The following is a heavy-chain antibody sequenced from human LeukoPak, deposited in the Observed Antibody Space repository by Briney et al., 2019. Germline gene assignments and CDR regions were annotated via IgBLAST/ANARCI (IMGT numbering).Heavy chain of an antibody. J-gene: IGHJ5*02. D-gene: IGHD6-19*01. CDR3: ARGQNSSGWYGTPPSNWFDP. Sequence: SETLSLTCTVSGGSISSYYWSWIRQPPGKGLEWIGEINHSGSTNYNPSLKSRVTISVDTSKNQFSLKLSSVTAADTAVYYCARGQNSSGWYGTPPSNWFDPWGQGTLVTVSS. CDR1: GGSISSYY. V-gene: IGHV4-34*01. CDR2: INHSGST.